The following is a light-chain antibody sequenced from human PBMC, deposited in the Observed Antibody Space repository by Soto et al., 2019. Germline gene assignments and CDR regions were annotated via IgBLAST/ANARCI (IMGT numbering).Light chain of an antibody. CDR1: QAMSNY. CDR3: QKYNGALWA. Sequence: DIHMTQSPSSLSASVGDRVTITCRASQAMSNYLAWYQQKPGKVPKLLIYAASSLQSGVPSRFIGSGSGTHFTLTISSLQPEDVATYYCQKYNGALWAFGQGTKVEIK. J-gene: IGKJ1*01. V-gene: IGKV1-27*01. CDR2: AAS.